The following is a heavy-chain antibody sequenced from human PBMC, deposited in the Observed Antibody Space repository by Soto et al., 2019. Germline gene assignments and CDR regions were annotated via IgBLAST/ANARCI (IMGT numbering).Heavy chain of an antibody. CDR2: ISYDGSNK. Sequence: QVQLVESGGGAVQPGRSLRLSCAASGFTFSSYAMHWVRQAPGKGLEWVAVISYDGSNKYYADSVKGRFTISRDNSKNTLYLQMNSLRAEDTAVYYCARGGGKYYFDYWGQGTLVTVSS. CDR1: GFTFSSYA. CDR3: ARGGGKYYFDY. J-gene: IGHJ4*02. V-gene: IGHV3-30-3*01. D-gene: IGHD3-16*01.